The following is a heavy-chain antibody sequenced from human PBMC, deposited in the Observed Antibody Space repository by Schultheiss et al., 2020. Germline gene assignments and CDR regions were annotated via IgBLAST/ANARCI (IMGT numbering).Heavy chain of an antibody. Sequence: GSLRLSCTVSGGSISSSSYYWGWIRQPPGKGLEWIGSIYYSGSTYYNPSLKSRVTISVDTSKNQFSLKLSSVTAADTAVYYCVRHRAVAGTHYWGQGTLVTVSS. CDR2: IYYSGST. V-gene: IGHV4-39*01. D-gene: IGHD6-19*01. CDR1: GGSISSSSYY. J-gene: IGHJ4*02. CDR3: VRHRAVAGTHY.